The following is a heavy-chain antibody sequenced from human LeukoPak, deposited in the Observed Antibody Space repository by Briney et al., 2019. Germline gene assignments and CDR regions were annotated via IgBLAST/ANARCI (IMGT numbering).Heavy chain of an antibody. CDR1: GFTFSSYA. J-gene: IGHJ4*02. Sequence: GGSLRLSCAATGFTFSSYAMGWVRQAPGKGLEWVSAISGSGGSTYYADSVKGRFTISRDNSKNTLYLQMNSLRAEDTAVYYCARSSRLGFDYWGQGTLVTVSS. CDR2: ISGSGGST. CDR3: ARSSRLGFDY. D-gene: IGHD6-6*01. V-gene: IGHV3-23*01.